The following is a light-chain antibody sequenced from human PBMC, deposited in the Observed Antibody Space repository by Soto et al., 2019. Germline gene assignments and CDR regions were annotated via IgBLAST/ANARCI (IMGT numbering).Light chain of an antibody. CDR3: SSYASSSTLV. CDR1: SSDVGGYNY. J-gene: IGLJ3*02. CDR2: EVN. Sequence: QSVLTQPASVSGSPGQSITISCTGTSSDVGGYNYVSWFQHHPGKAPKLMIFEVNNRPSGVSIRFSGSKSGNTASLTISGLQAEDEADYYCSSYASSSTLVFGGGTKLTVL. V-gene: IGLV2-14*01.